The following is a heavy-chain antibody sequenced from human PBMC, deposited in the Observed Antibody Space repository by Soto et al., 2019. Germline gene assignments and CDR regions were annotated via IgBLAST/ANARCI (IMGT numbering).Heavy chain of an antibody. Sequence: SQSMSLTCTVSAGSITSYSASWIRPPAGQGLEWIGRIYTRGSTHYNPSLKSRVSMSLDTSKNQSSRKLSSVTAADTAVYYGARGSSGWSYYFGYRGQGTLVTVSS. CDR3: ARGSSGWSYYFGY. D-gene: IGHD6-19*01. CDR2: IYTRGST. CDR1: AGSITSYS. V-gene: IGHV4-4*07. J-gene: IGHJ4*02.